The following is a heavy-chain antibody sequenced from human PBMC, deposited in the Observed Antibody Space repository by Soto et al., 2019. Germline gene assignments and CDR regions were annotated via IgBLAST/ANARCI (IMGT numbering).Heavy chain of an antibody. D-gene: IGHD2-2*02. J-gene: IGHJ5*02. CDR3: ARSDCSSTSCYSNWFDP. CDR1: GGTFSSYT. V-gene: IGHV1-69*02. CDR2: IIPILGIA. Sequence: QVQLVQSGAEVQKPGSSVKVSCKASGGTFSSYTISWVRQAPGQGLEWMGRIIPILGIANYAQKFQGRVTITADKSTSTAYMELSSLRSEDTAVYYCARSDCSSTSCYSNWFDPWGQGSLVTVSS.